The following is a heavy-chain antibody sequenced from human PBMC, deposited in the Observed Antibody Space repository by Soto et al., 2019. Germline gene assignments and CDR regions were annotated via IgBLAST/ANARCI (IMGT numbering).Heavy chain of an antibody. J-gene: IGHJ4*02. CDR1: GFTFSSYG. CDR3: AREPTMAPSFDY. V-gene: IGHV3-33*01. D-gene: IGHD3-10*01. Sequence: GGSLRLSCAASGFTFSSYGMHWVRQAPGKGLEWVAVIWYDGSNKYYADSVKGRFTISRDNSKNTLYLQMNSLRAEDTAVYYCAREPTMAPSFDYWGQGTLVTVSS. CDR2: IWYDGSNK.